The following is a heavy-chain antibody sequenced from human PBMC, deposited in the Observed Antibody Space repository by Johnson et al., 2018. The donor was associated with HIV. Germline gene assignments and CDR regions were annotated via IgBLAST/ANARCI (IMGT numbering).Heavy chain of an antibody. CDR3: MTDILTGYYNPDGFDI. CDR1: GFTFSNYG. Sequence: MQLVESGGGVVQPGGSLRLSCAASGFTFSNYGMYWVRQAPGKGLEWVAFIRYDESNEYYAYSVKGRFTISRDNSKNTLYLQMSGLRVEDTAVYYCMTDILTGYYNPDGFDIWGQGTMVTVS. J-gene: IGHJ3*02. V-gene: IGHV3-30*02. CDR2: IRYDESNE. D-gene: IGHD3-9*01.